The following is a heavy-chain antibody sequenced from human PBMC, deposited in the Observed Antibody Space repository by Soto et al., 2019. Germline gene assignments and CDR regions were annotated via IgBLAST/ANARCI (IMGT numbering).Heavy chain of an antibody. CDR1: GFTFSSYA. CDR3: AKDGSVYSSSSGNDY. V-gene: IGHV3-23*01. Sequence: PGGSLRLSCAASGFTFSSYAMSWVRQAPGKGLEWVSAISGSGGSTYYADSVKGRFTISRDNSKNTLYLQMNSLRAEDTAVYYCAKDGSVYSSSSGNDYWGQGTLVTVSS. J-gene: IGHJ4*02. CDR2: ISGSGGST. D-gene: IGHD6-6*01.